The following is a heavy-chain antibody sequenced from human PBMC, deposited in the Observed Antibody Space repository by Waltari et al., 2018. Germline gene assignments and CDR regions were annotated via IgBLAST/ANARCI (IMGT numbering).Heavy chain of an antibody. Sequence: EVQLVESGGGLVQPGGSLRLSCAASGFIFSSYWLPWVRQGPGTGLGWVSLMNSDGRNTGCADSVKGRFTMSRDNAKNTLYLQMNSRRAEDTAVYYCASVIGTFDYWGQGTLVTVSS. D-gene: IGHD1-1*01. CDR1: GFIFSSYW. CDR3: ASVIGTFDY. V-gene: IGHV3-74*01. J-gene: IGHJ4*02. CDR2: MNSDGRNT.